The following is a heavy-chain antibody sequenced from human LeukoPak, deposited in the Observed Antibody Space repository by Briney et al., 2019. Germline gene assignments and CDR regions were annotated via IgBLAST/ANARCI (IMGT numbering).Heavy chain of an antibody. CDR3: ARQSSGWYYYYYMDV. J-gene: IGHJ6*03. V-gene: IGHV5-51*01. CDR1: GYNFSNYG. D-gene: IGHD6-19*01. CDR2: IYPGDSDT. Sequence: GESLKISCKGSGYNFSNYGIGWVRQMPGKGLEWMGIIYPGDSDTRYSPSFQGQVTISADKSISTAYLQWSSLKASDTAMYYCARQSSGWYYYYYMDVWSKGTTVTVSS.